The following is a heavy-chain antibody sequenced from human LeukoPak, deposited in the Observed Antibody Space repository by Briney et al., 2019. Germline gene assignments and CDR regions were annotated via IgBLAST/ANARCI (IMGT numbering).Heavy chain of an antibody. J-gene: IGHJ3*02. D-gene: IGHD3-22*01. V-gene: IGHV1-18*01. CDR1: GYTFTSYG. Sequence: ASVKVSCKASGYTFTSYGISWVRQAPGQGLEWMGWISAYNGNTNYAQKLQGRVTMTTDTSTSTAYMELRSLRSDDTAVYYCARVKSITMIVVVTGAFDIWGQGTMVTVSS. CDR3: ARVKSITMIVVVTGAFDI. CDR2: ISAYNGNT.